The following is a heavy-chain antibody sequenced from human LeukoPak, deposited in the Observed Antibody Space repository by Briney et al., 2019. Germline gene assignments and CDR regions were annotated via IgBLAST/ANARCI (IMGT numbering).Heavy chain of an antibody. V-gene: IGHV4-34*01. CDR1: GGSFSGYY. CDR3: ARGVCSSTNCYTFFSDY. CDR2: INHSGST. Sequence: SETLSLTCAVYGGSFSGYYWSWIRQPPGKGLEWIGEINHSGSTNYNPSLKSRVTISVDTSKNQFSLKLSSVTAADTAVYYCARGVCSSTNCYTFFSDYWGQGTLVTVSS. J-gene: IGHJ4*02. D-gene: IGHD2-2*02.